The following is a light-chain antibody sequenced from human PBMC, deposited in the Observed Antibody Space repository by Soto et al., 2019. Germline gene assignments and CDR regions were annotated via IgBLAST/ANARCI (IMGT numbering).Light chain of an antibody. V-gene: IGLV2-14*01. CDR3: SSYTSSSTRV. J-gene: IGLJ3*02. CDR2: EVS. CDR1: SSDVGGYNY. Sequence: QSALTQPASVSGSPGQSITISCTGTSSDVGGYNYVSWYQQHPGKAPKLMIYEVSNRPSGVSNRFSGSKSGNKASLTIFGLQAEDEADYYCSSYTSSSTRVFGGGTKLTVL.